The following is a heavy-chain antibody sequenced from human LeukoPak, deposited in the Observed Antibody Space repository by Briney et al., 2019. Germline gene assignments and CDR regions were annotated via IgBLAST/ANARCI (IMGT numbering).Heavy chain of an antibody. CDR3: ARDQQQWEDY. V-gene: IGHV3-30-3*01. J-gene: IGHJ4*02. D-gene: IGHD6-19*01. CDR1: GFTLSSFA. Sequence: GGSLRPSCAASGFTLSSFAIHWVRQAPGKGLEWVAVISYDGSNKYYADSVKGRFTISRDNSKDTLYLQMNSLRAEDTAVYYCARDQQQWEDYWGQGTLVTVSS. CDR2: ISYDGSNK.